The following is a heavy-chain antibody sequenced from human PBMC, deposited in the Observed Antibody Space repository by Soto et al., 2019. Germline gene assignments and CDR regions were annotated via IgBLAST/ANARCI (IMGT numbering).Heavy chain of an antibody. V-gene: IGHV3-48*02. CDR2: IGSSVPTI. CDR1: GFTFSTYS. Sequence: DVQMVESGGGLVQPGGSLRLSCAASGFTFSTYSLNWVRQAPGKGLKWVSYIGSSVPTIYYADSVRGRFTTSRDNARNSLYLQMNSLRDDDTAVYYCARRYGDYEGDDYLGQGTLVTVSS. CDR3: ARRYGDYEGDDY. D-gene: IGHD4-17*01. J-gene: IGHJ4*02.